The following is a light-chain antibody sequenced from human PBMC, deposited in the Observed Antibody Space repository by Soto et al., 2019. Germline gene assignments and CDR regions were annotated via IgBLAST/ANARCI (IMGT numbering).Light chain of an antibody. CDR3: QQYGSSLPRT. Sequence: EIVMTQSPATLSVSPGERATLSCRASQSVSSNLAWYQQKPGQAPRLLIYGASTRATGIPARFSGSGSGTEFTLTISRLEPEDFAVYYCQQYGSSLPRTFGQGTKVETK. V-gene: IGKV3-15*01. CDR1: QSVSSN. CDR2: GAS. J-gene: IGKJ1*01.